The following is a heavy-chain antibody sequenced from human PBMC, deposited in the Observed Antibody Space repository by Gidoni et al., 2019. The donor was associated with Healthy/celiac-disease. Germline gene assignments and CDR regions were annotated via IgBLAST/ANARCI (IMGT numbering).Heavy chain of an antibody. CDR2: IYYSGST. V-gene: IGHV4-39*07. CDR1: GGSISSSSYY. CDR3: ARDRSVIRGYYFDY. D-gene: IGHD3-16*02. Sequence: QLQLQESGPGLVKPSETLSLTCTVSGGSISSSSYYWGWIRQPPGKGLEWIGSIYYSGSTYYNPSLKSRVTISVDTSKNQFSLKLSSVTAADTAVYYCARDRSVIRGYYFDYWGQGTLVTVSS. J-gene: IGHJ4*02.